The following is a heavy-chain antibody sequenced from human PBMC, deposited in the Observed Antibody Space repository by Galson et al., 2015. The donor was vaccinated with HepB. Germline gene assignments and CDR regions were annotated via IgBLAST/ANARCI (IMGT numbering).Heavy chain of an antibody. D-gene: IGHD3-3*01. CDR1: GFTFSSYW. CDR3: ARGGLGTIFGVAKANWFDP. CDR2: INSDGSST. J-gene: IGHJ5*02. V-gene: IGHV3-74*01. Sequence: SLRLSCAASGFTFSSYWMHWVRQAPGKGLVWVSRINSDGSSTSYADSVKGRFTISRDNAKNTLYLQMNSLRAEDTAVYYCARGGLGTIFGVAKANWFDPWGQGTLVTVSS.